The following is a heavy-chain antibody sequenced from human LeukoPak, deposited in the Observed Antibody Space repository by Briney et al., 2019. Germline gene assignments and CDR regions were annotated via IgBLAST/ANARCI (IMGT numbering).Heavy chain of an antibody. D-gene: IGHD6-19*01. V-gene: IGHV1-2*02. CDR3: ARWRGYSSGWSGPFDD. J-gene: IGHJ4*02. CDR2: IDPNSGGT. Sequence: ASVKVSCKASGYTFTGYFMHWVRQAPGQGLEWMGWIDPNSGGTNYAQNFQGRVTLTRDTSISTGYMELSRLTSDDTAVYYCARWRGYSSGWSGPFDDWGQGTLVTVS. CDR1: GYTFTGYF.